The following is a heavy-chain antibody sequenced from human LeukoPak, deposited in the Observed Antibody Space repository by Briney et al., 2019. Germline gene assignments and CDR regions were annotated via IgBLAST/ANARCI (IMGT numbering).Heavy chain of an antibody. CDR1: GFTFSSYE. D-gene: IGHD4-17*01. V-gene: IGHV3-48*03. CDR3: ARDGSDYGDYFDY. Sequence: GGSLRLSCAASGFTFSSYEMNWVRQAPGEGLGWVSYISSSGSTIYYADSVKGRCTISRDTAKNSLYLQMNSLRAEDTAVYYCARDGSDYGDYFDYWGQGTLVTVSS. CDR2: ISSSGSTI. J-gene: IGHJ4*02.